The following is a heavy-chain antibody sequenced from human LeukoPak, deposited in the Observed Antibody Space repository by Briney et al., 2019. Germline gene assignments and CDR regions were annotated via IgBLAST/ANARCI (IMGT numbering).Heavy chain of an antibody. J-gene: IGHJ4*02. CDR1: GFTFYIYA. CDR2: IGGGGGST. Sequence: PGRSLRLSCAASGFTFYIYAIHWVRQAPGKGLEWVSTIGGGGGSTDYTDSVKGRFTVSRDNSKNTLYLQMNSLGAEDTAVYYCAKGHRYCTSGNCNSAVDYWGQGTLVTVSS. V-gene: IGHV3-23*01. D-gene: IGHD2-15*01. CDR3: AKGHRYCTSGNCNSAVDY.